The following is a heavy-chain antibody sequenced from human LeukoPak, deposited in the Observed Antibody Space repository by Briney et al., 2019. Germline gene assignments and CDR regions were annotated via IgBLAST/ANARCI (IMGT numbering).Heavy chain of an antibody. V-gene: IGHV4-34*01. J-gene: IGHJ6*03. Sequence: PSETLSLTCAVYGGSFSGYYWSWIRQPPGKGLEWIGEINHSGSTNYNPSLKSRVTISVDTSKNQFSLKLSSVTAADTAVYYCARASMDYYYYMDVWGKGTTVTVPS. D-gene: IGHD2-21*01. CDR1: GGSFSGYY. CDR2: INHSGST. CDR3: ARASMDYYYYMDV.